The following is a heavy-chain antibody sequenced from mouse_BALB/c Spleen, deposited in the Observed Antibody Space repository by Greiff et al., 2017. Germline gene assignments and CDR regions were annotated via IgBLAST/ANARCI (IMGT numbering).Heavy chain of an antibody. CDR1: GFTFSSFG. CDR2: ISSGSSTI. Sequence: DVQLVESGGGLVQPGGSRKLSCAASGFTFSSFGMHWVRQAPEKGLEWVAYISSGSSTIYYADTVKGRFTISRDNPKNTLFLQMTSLRSEDTAMYYCARESYRYFDVWGAGTTVTVSS. J-gene: IGHJ1*01. CDR3: ARESYRYFDV. V-gene: IGHV5-17*02.